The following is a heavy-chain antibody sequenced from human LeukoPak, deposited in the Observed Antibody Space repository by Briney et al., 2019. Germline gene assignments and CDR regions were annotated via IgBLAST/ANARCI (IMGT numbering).Heavy chain of an antibody. D-gene: IGHD6-13*01. J-gene: IGHJ5*02. V-gene: IGHV3-11*01. CDR2: ISSSGATI. Sequence: GGSLRLSCAASGFTFSDYYMSWIRQAPGKGLEWISYISSSGATIYSADSVKGRFTISRDNTKNLLYLQMNTLRADDTAVYYCARAPKYSSSAWFDPWGQGTLVIVSS. CDR3: ARAPKYSSSAWFDP. CDR1: GFTFSDYY.